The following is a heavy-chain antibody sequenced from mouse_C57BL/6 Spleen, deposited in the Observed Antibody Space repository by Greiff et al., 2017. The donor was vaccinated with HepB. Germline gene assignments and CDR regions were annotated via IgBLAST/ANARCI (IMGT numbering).Heavy chain of an antibody. CDR1: GFTFSDYG. CDR2: ISSGSSTI. V-gene: IGHV5-17*01. D-gene: IGHD1-1*01. J-gene: IGHJ4*01. CDR3: ARPTVVANYYAMDY. Sequence: EVQGVESGGGLVKPGGSLKLSCAASGFTFSDYGMHWVRQAPEKGLEWVAYISSGSSTIYYADTVKGRFTISRDNAKNTLFLQMTSLRSEDTAMYYCARPTVVANYYAMDYWGQGTSVTVSS.